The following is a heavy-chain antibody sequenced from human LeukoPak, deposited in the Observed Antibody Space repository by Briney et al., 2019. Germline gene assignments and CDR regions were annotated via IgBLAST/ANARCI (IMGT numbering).Heavy chain of an antibody. CDR3: ARHPQRSLGVTTSGPYYYGMDV. D-gene: IGHD2-21*02. CDR1: GGSLSSSSYY. J-gene: IGHJ6*02. Sequence: PPETQSLTCTVSGGSLSSSSYYWGWIRQPPGKGLEWIGSIYYSGSTYYNPSLKSRVTISVDTSKNQFSLKLTSMTAPDTAVYYCARHPQRSLGVTTSGPYYYGMDVWGQGTTGSVSS. V-gene: IGHV4-39*01. CDR2: IYYSGST.